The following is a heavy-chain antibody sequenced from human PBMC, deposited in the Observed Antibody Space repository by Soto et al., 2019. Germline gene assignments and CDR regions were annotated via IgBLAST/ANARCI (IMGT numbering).Heavy chain of an antibody. D-gene: IGHD2-2*03. CDR1: GGSVSSNSYS. CDR2: VYSNDKT. V-gene: IGHV4-39*01. CDR3: ARLNGYCVSTKCHRYYRLDV. J-gene: IGHJ6*02. Sequence: SETLSLTCTVSGGSVSSNSYSWGWVRQSPGKGLEWIATVYSNDKTYYNPSLLSRVTISVDTSKNEFSLRLNSVTAADTAVYYCARLNGYCVSTKCHRYYRLDVWGQGTTVTVSS.